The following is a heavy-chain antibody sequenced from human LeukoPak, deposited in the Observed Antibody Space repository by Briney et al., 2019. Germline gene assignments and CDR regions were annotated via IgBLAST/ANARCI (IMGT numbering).Heavy chain of an antibody. CDR3: AKVGDCSSTSCYLNWFDP. D-gene: IGHD2-2*01. J-gene: IGHJ5*02. Sequence: SETLSLTCTVSGQSMSRGYFWGWIRQPPGKGLEWIGSVFHSGSTHYNPSLKSRVSLSVDTSKNHFSLQLNSVTAADTAVYYCAKVGDCSSTSCYLNWFDPWGQGTLVTVSS. CDR2: VFHSGST. V-gene: IGHV4-38-2*02. CDR1: GQSMSRGYF.